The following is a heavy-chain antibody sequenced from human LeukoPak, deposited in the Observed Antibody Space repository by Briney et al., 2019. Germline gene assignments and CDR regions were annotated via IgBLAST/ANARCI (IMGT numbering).Heavy chain of an antibody. Sequence: SETLSLTCTVSGGSISSYYWSWIRQPPGKGLEWIGYIYYCGSTNYNPSLKSRVTISVDTSKNQFSLKLSSVTAADTAVYYCAISKGYCSGGSCYPYYFDYWGQGTLVTVSS. V-gene: IGHV4-59*01. CDR1: GGSISSYY. CDR3: AISKGYCSGGSCYPYYFDY. D-gene: IGHD2-15*01. J-gene: IGHJ4*02. CDR2: IYYCGST.